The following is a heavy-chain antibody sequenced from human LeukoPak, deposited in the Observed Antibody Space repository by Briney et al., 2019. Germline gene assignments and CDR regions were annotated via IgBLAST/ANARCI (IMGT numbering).Heavy chain of an antibody. CDR3: ARVGFWSGLLRDNWFDP. D-gene: IGHD3-3*01. Sequence: SETLSLTCTVSGGSVSSADYYWSWIRQPPGKGLEWIGEINHSGSTNYNPSLKSRVTISVDTSKNQFSLKLSSVTAADTAVYYCARVGFWSGLLRDNWFDPWGQGTLVTVSS. CDR2: INHSGST. CDR1: GGSVSSADYY. J-gene: IGHJ5*02. V-gene: IGHV4-34*01.